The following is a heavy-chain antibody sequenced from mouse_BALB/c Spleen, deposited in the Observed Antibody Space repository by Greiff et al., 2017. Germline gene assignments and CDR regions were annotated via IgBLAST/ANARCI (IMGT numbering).Heavy chain of an antibody. CDR2: ISSGGSST. CDR3: TRITTATYWYFDV. CDR1: GFTFSSYT. Sequence: DVKLVESGGGLVKPGGSLKLSCAASGFTFSSYTMSWVRQTPEKRLEWVATISSGGSSTYYPDSVKGRFTISRDNAKNTLYLQMSSLKSEDTAMYYCTRITTATYWYFDVWGAGTTVTVSS. V-gene: IGHV5-6-4*01. J-gene: IGHJ1*01. D-gene: IGHD1-2*01.